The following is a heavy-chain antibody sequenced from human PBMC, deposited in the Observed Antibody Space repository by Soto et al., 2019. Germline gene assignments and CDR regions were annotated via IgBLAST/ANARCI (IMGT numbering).Heavy chain of an antibody. Sequence: PSETLSLTCTVSGGSVRDGSYYWAWLRQPPGKGLEWIGHIYHSGSTIYNPSLKSRVTISIDTSKSHFSLNLNSMTAADTDVYYCAGYNWNYYFDPWGQGTLVTVSS. D-gene: IGHD1-7*01. CDR3: AGYNWNYYFDP. J-gene: IGHJ5*02. CDR2: IYHSGST. CDR1: GGSVRDGSYY. V-gene: IGHV4-61*03.